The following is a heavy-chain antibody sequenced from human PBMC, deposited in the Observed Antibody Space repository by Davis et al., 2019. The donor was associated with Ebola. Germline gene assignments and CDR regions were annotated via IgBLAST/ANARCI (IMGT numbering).Heavy chain of an antibody. J-gene: IGHJ5*02. CDR3: AVTRTPLFRYYFQT. V-gene: IGHV1-3*01. CDR1: GYIFTRYA. D-gene: IGHD2/OR15-2a*01. Sequence: AASVKVSCKASGYIFTRYALHWLRQAPGQRLEWLGWINPGNGNPKYARDLQGRVTFTRDTTASTAFMELTSLTSGDTAVYYCAVTRTPLFRYYFQTWGQGTLVTVSS. CDR2: INPGNGNP.